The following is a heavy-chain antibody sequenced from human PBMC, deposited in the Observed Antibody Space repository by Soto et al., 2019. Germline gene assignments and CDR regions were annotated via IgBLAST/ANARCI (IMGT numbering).Heavy chain of an antibody. CDR2: IKQDGSEK. D-gene: IGHD3-3*01. J-gene: IGHJ4*02. Sequence: GGSLRLSCAASGFTFSSYWMSWVRQAPGKGLEWVANIKQDGSEKYYVDSVKGRFTISRDNAKNSLYLQMNRLRAEDTAVYYCARGITYYDFWSGYYSDYWGQGTLVTVSS. CDR1: GFTFSSYW. V-gene: IGHV3-7*01. CDR3: ARGITYYDFWSGYYSDY.